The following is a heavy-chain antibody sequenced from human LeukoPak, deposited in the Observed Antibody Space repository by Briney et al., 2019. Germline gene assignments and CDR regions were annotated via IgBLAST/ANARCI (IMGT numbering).Heavy chain of an antibody. V-gene: IGHV3-23*01. CDR2: ISGSGGRT. J-gene: IGHJ4*02. Sequence: GGSLRLSCAASGFSFSSYAMSWVRQAPGKGLEWVSAISGSGGRTYYADSVKGRFTISRDNSKNTLYLQMNSLRAEDTAVYYCARAEKIAVAGMGYYFDYWGQGTLVTVSS. D-gene: IGHD6-19*01. CDR1: GFSFSSYA. CDR3: ARAEKIAVAGMGYYFDY.